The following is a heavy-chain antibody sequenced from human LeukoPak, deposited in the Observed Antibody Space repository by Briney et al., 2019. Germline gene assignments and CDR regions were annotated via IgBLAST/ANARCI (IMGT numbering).Heavy chain of an antibody. CDR1: GYTFTSYA. CDR3: ARGGSSSWYDYYYMDV. Sequence: ASVKVSCKPSGYTFTSYALSWVRQAPGQGLEWMGWISGYNGNTNYAQKFQGRVTITADESTSTAYMELSSLRSEDTAVYYCARGGSSSWYDYYYMDVWGKGTTVTVSS. D-gene: IGHD6-13*01. CDR2: ISGYNGNT. V-gene: IGHV1-18*01. J-gene: IGHJ6*03.